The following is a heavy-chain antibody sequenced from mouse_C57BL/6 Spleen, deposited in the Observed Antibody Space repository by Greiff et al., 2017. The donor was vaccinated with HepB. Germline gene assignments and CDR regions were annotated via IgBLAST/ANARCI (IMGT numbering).Heavy chain of an antibody. V-gene: IGHV1-26*01. Sequence: EVQLQQSGPELVKPGASVKISCKASGYTFTDYYMNWVKQSHGKSLEWIGDINPNNGGTSYNQKFKGKATLTVDKSSSTAYMELRSLTSEDSAVYYCARSRDYFDYWGKGTTLTVSS. CDR3: ARSRDYFDY. CDR1: GYTFTDYY. CDR2: INPNNGGT. J-gene: IGHJ2*01.